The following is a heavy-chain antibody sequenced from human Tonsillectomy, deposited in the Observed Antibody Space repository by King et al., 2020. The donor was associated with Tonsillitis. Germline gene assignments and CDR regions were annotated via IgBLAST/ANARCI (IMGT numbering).Heavy chain of an antibody. D-gene: IGHD3-9*01. V-gene: IGHV3-30*15. Sequence: VQLVESGGGVVQPGRSLRLSCAASRFSFSSYAMNWVRQAPGTGLEWVAVISYDGTKKHYADSVKGRFTISRDNSKNTLYLQMSSLRPEDTAVYYCARAIWSADILTGYFDYWGQGTPVTVSS. J-gene: IGHJ4*02. CDR3: ARAIWSADILTGYFDY. CDR1: RFSFSSYA. CDR2: ISYDGTKK.